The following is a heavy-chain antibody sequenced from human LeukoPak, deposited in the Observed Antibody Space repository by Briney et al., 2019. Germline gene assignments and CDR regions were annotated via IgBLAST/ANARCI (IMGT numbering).Heavy chain of an antibody. CDR3: AKPIVVVVAAKSEYFQH. Sequence: GGSLRLSCAASGFTFSSYAMHWVRQAPGKGLEWVAVISYDGSNKYYADSVKGRFTISRDNSKNTLYLQMNSLRAEDTAVYYCAKPIVVVVAAKSEYFQHWGQGTLVTVSS. D-gene: IGHD2-15*01. V-gene: IGHV3-30*18. CDR2: ISYDGSNK. CDR1: GFTFSSYA. J-gene: IGHJ1*01.